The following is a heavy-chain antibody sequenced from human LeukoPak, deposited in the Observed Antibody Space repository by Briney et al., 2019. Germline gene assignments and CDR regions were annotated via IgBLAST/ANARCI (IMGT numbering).Heavy chain of an antibody. D-gene: IGHD3-22*01. CDR2: ISYDGSDK. J-gene: IGHJ4*02. V-gene: IGHV3-30*18. Sequence: PGGSLRLSCAASGFTFSSYGMHWVRQAPGKGLEWVALISYDGSDKGYADSVKGRFTISRDNSKNTLYLQMNSLRAEDTAVYYCAKAGGVYYYDSSGYLGYWGQGTLVTVSS. CDR1: GFTFSSYG. CDR3: AKAGGVYYYDSSGYLGY.